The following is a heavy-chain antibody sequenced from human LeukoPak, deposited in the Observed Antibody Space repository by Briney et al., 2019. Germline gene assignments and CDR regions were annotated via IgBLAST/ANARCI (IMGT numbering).Heavy chain of an antibody. J-gene: IGHJ5*02. V-gene: IGHV1-2*02. D-gene: IGHD2-2*01. CDR3: ARGGPYCSSTSCYFAGPNWFDP. CDR1: GYTFTGYY. Sequence: GASVKVSCKASGYTFTGYYMHWVRQAPGQGLEWMGWINPNSGGTNYAQKFQGRVTMTRDTSIGTAYMELSRLRSDDTAVYYCARGGPYCSSTSCYFAGPNWFDPWGQGTLVTVSS. CDR2: INPNSGGT.